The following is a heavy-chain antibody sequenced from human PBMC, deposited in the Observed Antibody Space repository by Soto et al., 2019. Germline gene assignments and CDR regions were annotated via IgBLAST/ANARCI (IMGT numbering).Heavy chain of an antibody. D-gene: IGHD4-17*01. CDR2: IYYSGST. J-gene: IGHJ4*02. CDR1: GGSISSGGYY. Sequence: QVQLQESGPGLVKPSQTLSLTCTVSGGSISSGGYYWSWIRQHPGKGLEWIGYIYYSGSTYYNPSLKSRVTISVDTSKNQFPLKLSSVPAADTAVYYCASLTVTTPTHDYWGQGTLVTVSS. V-gene: IGHV4-31*03. CDR3: ASLTVTTPTHDY.